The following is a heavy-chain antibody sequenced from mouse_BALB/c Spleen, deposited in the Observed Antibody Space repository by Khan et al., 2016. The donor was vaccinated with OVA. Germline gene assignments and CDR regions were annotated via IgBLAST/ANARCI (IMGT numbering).Heavy chain of an antibody. V-gene: IGHV2-9*02. CDR3: ARAFYNGAWFAY. D-gene: IGHD1-3*01. CDR1: GFSISNYG. J-gene: IGHJ3*01. CDR2: IWAGGST. Sequence: VQLLESGPGLVAPSQTLSITCTVSGFSISNYGVHWVRQPPGKGLEWLGVIWAGGSTNHNSALMSRLSITKDNSKNQVFLKMNSLQTDDTAIYYCARAFYNGAWFAYWGQGTLVTVSA.